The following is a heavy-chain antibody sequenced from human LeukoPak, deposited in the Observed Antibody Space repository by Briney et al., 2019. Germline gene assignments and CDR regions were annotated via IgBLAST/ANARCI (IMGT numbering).Heavy chain of an antibody. D-gene: IGHD3-3*01. V-gene: IGHV3-48*01. J-gene: IGHJ3*02. CDR1: GFTFSSYS. CDR3: ARDFRGFLEWPNDAFDI. Sequence: GGSLRLSCAASGFTFSSYSMNWVRQAPGKGLEWVSYISSSSTIYYADSVKGRFTISRDNAKNSLYLQMNSLRAEDTAVYYCARDFRGFLEWPNDAFDIWGQGTMVTVSS. CDR2: ISSSSTI.